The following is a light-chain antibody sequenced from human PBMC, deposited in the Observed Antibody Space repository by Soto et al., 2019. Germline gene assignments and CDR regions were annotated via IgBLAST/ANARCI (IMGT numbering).Light chain of an antibody. Sequence: QSVLTQPPSASGTPGQRVTISCSGSSSNIGTNYVCWYQQLPGTAPKLLIYSSSQRPSGVPDRFSGSKSGTSASLAISGLQSEDEADYYCAAWDDSLNGVVFGGGTQLTVL. CDR1: SSNIGTNY. CDR2: SSS. V-gene: IGLV1-44*01. J-gene: IGLJ2*01. CDR3: AAWDDSLNGVV.